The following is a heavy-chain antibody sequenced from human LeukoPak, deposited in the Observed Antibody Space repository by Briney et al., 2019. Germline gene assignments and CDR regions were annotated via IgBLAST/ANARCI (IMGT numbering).Heavy chain of an antibody. CDR3: ARHLPSAWFDP. Sequence: PSETVSLTCTVSGGSISSYYWSWIRRPPGKGLEWIGYIYYSGSTNYNPSLKSRVTISVDTSKNQFSLKLSSVTAADTAVYYCARHLPSAWFDPWGQGTLVTVSS. CDR2: IYYSGST. CDR1: GGSISSYY. V-gene: IGHV4-59*01. J-gene: IGHJ5*02.